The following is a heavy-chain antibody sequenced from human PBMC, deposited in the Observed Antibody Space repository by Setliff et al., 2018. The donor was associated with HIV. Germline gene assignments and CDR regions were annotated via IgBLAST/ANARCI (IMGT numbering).Heavy chain of an antibody. V-gene: IGHV4-34*01. J-gene: IGHJ6*03. D-gene: IGHD3-3*01. CDR2: IDHSGGT. CDR3: ARARFWSGYYTGEIAPAARLPNVGGPPPPGYYHYMDV. Sequence: KPSETLSLTCAVYGGSFSGYYWSWIRQTPGKGLERIGEIDHSGGTKYNPSLKSRVTISLDTSKNQFSLKLSSVTAADTAVYYCARARFWSGYYTGEIAPAARLPNVGGPPPPGYYHYMDVWGKGTTVTVSS. CDR1: GGSFSGYY.